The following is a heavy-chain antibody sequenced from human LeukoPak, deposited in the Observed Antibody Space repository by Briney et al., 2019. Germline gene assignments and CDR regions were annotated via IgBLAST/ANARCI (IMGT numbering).Heavy chain of an antibody. CDR2: ISESGDVT. CDR3: AREGAATGDFDY. CDR1: GFTFSNYP. D-gene: IGHD2-8*02. Sequence: PGGSLRLSCEASGFTFSNYPMSWVRQAPGRGLEWVSVISESGDVTHYADSVKGRFTISRDNYRKTLYLQMNSLRAEDTAVYFCAREGAATGDFDYWGQGILVTVSS. V-gene: IGHV3-23*01. J-gene: IGHJ4*02.